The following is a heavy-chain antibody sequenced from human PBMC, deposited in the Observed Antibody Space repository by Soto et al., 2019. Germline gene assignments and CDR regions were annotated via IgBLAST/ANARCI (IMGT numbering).Heavy chain of an antibody. J-gene: IGHJ6*02. CDR1: GYSFTDYH. Sequence: ASVKVSCKASGYSFTDYHIHWVRQAPGQGLEWLGRINPKSGGTSTAQKFQGWVTMTTDTSISTAFMELTRLTSDDTAIYYCARGDSTDCSNGVCSFFYNHDMDVWGQGTTVTVSS. CDR3: ARGDSTDCSNGVCSFFYNHDMDV. V-gene: IGHV1-2*04. D-gene: IGHD2-8*01. CDR2: INPKSGGT.